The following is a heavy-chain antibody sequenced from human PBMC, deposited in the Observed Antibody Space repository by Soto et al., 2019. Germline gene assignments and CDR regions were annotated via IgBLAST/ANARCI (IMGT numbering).Heavy chain of an antibody. CDR3: ARVVPGAEAWFGP. Sequence: GSSVKGSCKTSGYTFSNYGITWGPQAPGQPLEWLGWISLYSDGTNYAQKFQGRVSMTTDTSTTTAYMELRSLRSDDTAVYYCARVVPGAEAWFGPWGQGTLVTVSS. CDR2: ISLYSDGT. J-gene: IGHJ5*02. V-gene: IGHV1-18*01. CDR1: GYTFSNYG. D-gene: IGHD2-2*01.